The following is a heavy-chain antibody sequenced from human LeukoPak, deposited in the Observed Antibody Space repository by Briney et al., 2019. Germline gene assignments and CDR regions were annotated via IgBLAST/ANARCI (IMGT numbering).Heavy chain of an antibody. CDR1: GFSLSTSGMC. CDR3: ARLYAKPHCSGGSCYSRYFDY. D-gene: IGHD2-15*01. Sequence: SGPTLVNPTQTLPVTCTFSGFSLSTSGMCVSWIRQPPGKALEWLARIDWDDDKYYSTSLKTRLTISKDTSKNQVVLTMTSMDPVDTAPYFCARLYAKPHCSGGSCYSRYFDYWGQGTLVTVSS. V-gene: IGHV2-70*11. CDR2: IDWDDDK. J-gene: IGHJ4*02.